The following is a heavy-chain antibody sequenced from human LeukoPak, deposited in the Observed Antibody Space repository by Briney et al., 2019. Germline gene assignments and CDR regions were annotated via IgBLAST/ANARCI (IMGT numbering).Heavy chain of an antibody. V-gene: IGHV3-33*01. J-gene: IGHJ3*02. Sequence: PGRSLRLSCAASGFTFSSYGMNWVRQAPGKGLEWVGVIWYDGSNKYHADSVKGRFTISRENSKKTLYLQMNSLRAEDTAVYYCARYCSTTSCESPDAFDIWGHGTMVTVSS. CDR3: ARYCSTTSCESPDAFDI. CDR1: GFTFSSYG. D-gene: IGHD2-2*01. CDR2: IWYDGSNK.